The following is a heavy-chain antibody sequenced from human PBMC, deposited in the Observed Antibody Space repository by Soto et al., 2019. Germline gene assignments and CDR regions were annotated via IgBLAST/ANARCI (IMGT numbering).Heavy chain of an antibody. CDR3: ARDGIVVVPAAVPFSWFDP. J-gene: IGHJ5*02. CDR1: GGTFSSYA. V-gene: IGHV1-69*13. CDR2: IIPIFGTA. D-gene: IGHD2-2*01. Sequence: SVKVSCKASGGTFSSYAISWVRQAPGQGLEWMGGIIPIFGTANYAQKFQGRVTITADESTSTAYMELSSLRSEDTAVYYCARDGIVVVPAAVPFSWFDPWGQGTLVTVSS.